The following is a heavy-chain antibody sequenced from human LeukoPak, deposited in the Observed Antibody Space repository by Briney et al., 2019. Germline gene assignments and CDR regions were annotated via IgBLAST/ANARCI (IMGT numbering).Heavy chain of an antibody. CDR1: RGTFSSYA. V-gene: IGHV1-69*13. CDR2: IIPIFGTA. CDR3: ARSRGDGLLGIDY. D-gene: IGHD3/OR15-3a*01. Sequence: SVKVSCKASRGTFSSYAISWVRQAPGQGLEWMGGIIPIFGTANYAQKFQGRVTITADESTSTAYMELSSLRSEDTAVYYCARSRGDGLLGIDYWGQGTLVTVSS. J-gene: IGHJ4*02.